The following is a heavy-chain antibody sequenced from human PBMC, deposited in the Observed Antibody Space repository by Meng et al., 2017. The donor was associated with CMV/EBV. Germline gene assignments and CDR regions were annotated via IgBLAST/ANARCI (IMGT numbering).Heavy chain of an antibody. J-gene: IGHJ4*02. V-gene: IGHV4-34*01. CDR2: NNHSGST. CDR1: GGYFSGYN. D-gene: IGHD2-15*01. CDR3: ARSDPRGSGDY. Sequence: TCAVYGGYFSGYNGSRVRKPPGEGLEWIGENNHSGSTNYNPSLKSRVTISVDTSKNQFSLKLSSVTAADTAVYYCARSDPRGSGDYWGQGTLVTVSS.